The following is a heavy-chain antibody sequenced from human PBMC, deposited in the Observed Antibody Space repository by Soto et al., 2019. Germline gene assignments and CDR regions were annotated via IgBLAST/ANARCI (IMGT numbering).Heavy chain of an antibody. V-gene: IGHV3-23*01. CDR3: AKDPYCSGGSCYSDY. CDR2: ISGSGGNT. D-gene: IGHD2-15*01. J-gene: IGHJ4*02. CDR1: GFTFSTSA. Sequence: GGSLRLSCAASGFTFSTSAMSWVRQAPGKGLEWVSGISGSGGNTYYADSVKGRFTISRDNSKNTLYVQMNSLRAEDTAVYYCAKDPYCSGGSCYSDYWGQGTLGTVSS.